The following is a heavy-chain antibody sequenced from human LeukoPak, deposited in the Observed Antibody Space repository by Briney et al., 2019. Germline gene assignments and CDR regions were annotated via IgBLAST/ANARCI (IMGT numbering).Heavy chain of an antibody. CDR2: ISGYNGNT. CDR3: ARGIVVVPAAIYYYYMDV. D-gene: IGHD2-2*01. J-gene: IGHJ6*03. V-gene: IGHV1-18*01. Sequence: ASVKVSCKASGYTFTSYGISWVRQAPGKGLEWMGWISGYNGNTNYAQKLQGRVTMTRDTSTSTVYMELSSLRSEDTAVYYCARGIVVVPAAIYYYYMDVWGKGTTVTVSS. CDR1: GYTFTSYG.